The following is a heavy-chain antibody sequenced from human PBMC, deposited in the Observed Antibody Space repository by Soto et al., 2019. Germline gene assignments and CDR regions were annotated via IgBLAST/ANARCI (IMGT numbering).Heavy chain of an antibody. CDR3: ARDRDDYGSGNYYNRIDF. CDR2: IIPLFGTP. V-gene: IGHV1-69*01. Sequence: QVQLVQSGAEVKKPGSSVKVSCKASGGIFSTYAISWLRQAPGQGLEWMGGIIPLFGTPNYAQRSQGRVTITADESTSTAYMALSRLRSEDTAVYYCARDRDDYGSGNYYNRIDFWGQGTLVTVSS. CDR1: GGIFSTYA. J-gene: IGHJ4*02. D-gene: IGHD3-10*01.